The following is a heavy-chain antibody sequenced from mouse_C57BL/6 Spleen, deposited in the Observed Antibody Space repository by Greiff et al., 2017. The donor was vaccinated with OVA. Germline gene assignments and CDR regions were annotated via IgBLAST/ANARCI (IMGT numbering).Heavy chain of an antibody. D-gene: IGHD3-1*01. J-gene: IGHJ4*01. CDR1: GYTFTSYW. CDR3: ARKGLYYYAMDY. CDR2: IDPSDSYT. V-gene: IGHV1-50*01. Sequence: QVQLQQPGAELVKPGASVKLSCKASGYTFTSYWMQWVQQRPGQGLEWIGEIDPSDSYTNYNQKFKGKATLTVDTSSSTAYMQLSSLTSEDSAVYYCARKGLYYYAMDYWGQGTSVTVSS.